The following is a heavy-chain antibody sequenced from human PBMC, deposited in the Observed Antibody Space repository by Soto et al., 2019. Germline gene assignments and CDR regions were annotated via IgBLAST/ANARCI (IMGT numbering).Heavy chain of an antibody. CDR2: ISTAGDT. D-gene: IGHD3-16*01. J-gene: IGHJ6*02. Sequence: EVQLVESGGGLVQPGGSLRLSCAASGFGFNGYDMHWVRQAPGKNLEWVAAISTAGDTYYLGSVKGRFTISREDAKNSLFLQMNGLRVGDTAVYYCARGGDRFDGMDVWGQGTTVTVSS. V-gene: IGHV3-13*01. CDR3: ARGGDRFDGMDV. CDR1: GFGFNGYD.